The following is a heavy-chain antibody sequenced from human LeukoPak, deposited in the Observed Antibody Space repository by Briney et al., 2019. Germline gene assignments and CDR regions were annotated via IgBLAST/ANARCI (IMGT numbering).Heavy chain of an antibody. D-gene: IGHD6-6*01. CDR3: ARDQVLRGIAARPPPESFDY. V-gene: IGHV3-30*14. CDR2: ISYDGSNK. CDR1: GFTFSSYA. J-gene: IGHJ4*02. Sequence: QTGGSLRLSCAASGFTFSSYAMHWVRQAPGKGLEWVAVISYDGSNKYCADSVKGRFTISRDNSKNTLYLQMNSLRAEDTAVYYCARDQVLRGIAARPPPESFDYWGQGTLVTVSS.